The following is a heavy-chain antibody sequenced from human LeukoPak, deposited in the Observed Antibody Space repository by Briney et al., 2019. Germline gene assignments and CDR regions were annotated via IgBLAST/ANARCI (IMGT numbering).Heavy chain of an antibody. D-gene: IGHD3-3*01. CDR2: INPNSGGT. CDR1: GYTFTGYY. CDR3: ARGFSDFWSGYYRGYYGMDV. Sequence: ASVKVSCKASGYTFTGYYMHWVRQAPGQGLEWMGRINPNSGGTNYAQKFQGRVTMTRDTSISTAYMELSRLRSDGTAVYYCARGFSDFWSGYYRGYYGMDVWGQGTTVTVSS. J-gene: IGHJ6*02. V-gene: IGHV1-2*06.